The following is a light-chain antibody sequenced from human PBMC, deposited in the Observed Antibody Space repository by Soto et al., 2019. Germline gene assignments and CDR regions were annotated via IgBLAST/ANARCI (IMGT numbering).Light chain of an antibody. CDR3: QQRSNWAT. CDR1: QTINKNY. Sequence: EIVLTQSPGTRSLSLGERTTLXXRASQTINKNYFAWYQQKPGQAPXPLMYSASSRATGIPARFSGSGSVTDFTLTISSLEPEDFAVYYCQQRSNWATFGPGTKVDIK. CDR2: SAS. V-gene: IGKV3D-20*02. J-gene: IGKJ3*01.